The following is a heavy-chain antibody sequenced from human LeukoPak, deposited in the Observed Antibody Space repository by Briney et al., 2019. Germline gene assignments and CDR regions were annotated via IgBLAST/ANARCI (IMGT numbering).Heavy chain of an antibody. Sequence: ASVKVSCKASGYTFTSYGISWVRQAPGQGLEWMGWISAYNGNTNYAQKLQGRVTMTTDTSTSTADMELRSLRSDDTAVYYCARDGAIIGYCSGGSCYSDNWFDPWGQGTLVTVSS. D-gene: IGHD2-15*01. CDR2: ISAYNGNT. CDR3: ARDGAIIGYCSGGSCYSDNWFDP. CDR1: GYTFTSYG. J-gene: IGHJ5*02. V-gene: IGHV1-18*01.